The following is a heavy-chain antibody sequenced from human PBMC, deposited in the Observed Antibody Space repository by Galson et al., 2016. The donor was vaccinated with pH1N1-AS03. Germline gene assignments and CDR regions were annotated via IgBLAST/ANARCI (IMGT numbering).Heavy chain of an antibody. V-gene: IGHV3-53*01. D-gene: IGHD2-21*01. Sequence: SLRLSCAGSTFIARSNYMSWVRQAPGKGLEWVSVIYHGEGGTSYYADSVKGRFTISRHISTNTLNLKMNNLRVEDTSTYYCETDRFGEPTTWGQGTLIIVS. J-gene: IGHJ5*02. CDR3: ETDRFGEPTT. CDR1: TFIARSNY. CDR2: IYHGEGGTS.